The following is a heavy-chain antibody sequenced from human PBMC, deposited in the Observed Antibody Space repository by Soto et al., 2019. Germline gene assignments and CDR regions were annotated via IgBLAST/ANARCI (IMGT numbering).Heavy chain of an antibody. CDR2: ISGSGGST. Sequence: LRLSCAASGFTFSSYAMSWVRQAPGKGLEWVSAISGSGGSTYYADSVKGRFTISRDNSKNTLYLQMNSLRAEDTAVYYCAKAFSYDFWSGYSGGSKSAYGMDVWGQGTTVTVSS. CDR3: AKAFSYDFWSGYSGGSKSAYGMDV. D-gene: IGHD3-3*01. CDR1: GFTFSSYA. V-gene: IGHV3-23*01. J-gene: IGHJ6*02.